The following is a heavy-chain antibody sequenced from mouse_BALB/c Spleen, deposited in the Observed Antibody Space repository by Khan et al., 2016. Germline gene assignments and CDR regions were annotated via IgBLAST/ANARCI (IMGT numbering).Heavy chain of an antibody. V-gene: IGHV2-6-7*01. CDR3: ARDGWGYYAMDY. D-gene: IGHD2-2*01. CDR1: GFSLIAYG. J-gene: IGHJ4*01. CDR2: IWGDGTT. Sequence: QVRLQQSGPGLVAPSQSLSITCTVSGFSLIAYGVNWVRQPPGKSLEWLGMIWGDGTTDYNSALKSRLNITKDNSKSQVFLKMNSLQTDDTARYYCARDGWGYYAMDYWGQGTSVTVCS.